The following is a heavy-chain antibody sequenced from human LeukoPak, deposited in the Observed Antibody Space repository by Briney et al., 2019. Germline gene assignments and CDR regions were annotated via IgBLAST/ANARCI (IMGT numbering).Heavy chain of an antibody. J-gene: IGHJ4*02. D-gene: IGHD3-22*01. V-gene: IGHV3-30*18. CDR3: AKDRYYYSSGSAGSYTIEY. Sequence: GGSLRLSCAASGFTFSSYGMHWVRQAPGKGLEWVAVISYDGSNKYYADSVKGRFTISRDNSKNTLYLQMNSLRAEDTALYYCAKDRYYYSSGSAGSYTIEYWGRGTLVTVSS. CDR1: GFTFSSYG. CDR2: ISYDGSNK.